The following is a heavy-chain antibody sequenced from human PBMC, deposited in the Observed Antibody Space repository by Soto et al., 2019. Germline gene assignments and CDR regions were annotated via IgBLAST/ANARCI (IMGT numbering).Heavy chain of an antibody. CDR1: GGSISSGDYY. CDR2: IYYSGST. D-gene: IGHD3-10*01. V-gene: IGHV4-30-4*01. Sequence: QVQLQESGPGLVKPSQTLSLTCTVSGGSISSGDYYWSWIRQPPGKGLEWIGYIYYSGSTYYNPSTTSRXXIXEXXSKHQLSLQLSSVTAAATAVYYCARAWFGELAVDYWGQGTLVTVSS. J-gene: IGHJ4*02. CDR3: ARAWFGELAVDY.